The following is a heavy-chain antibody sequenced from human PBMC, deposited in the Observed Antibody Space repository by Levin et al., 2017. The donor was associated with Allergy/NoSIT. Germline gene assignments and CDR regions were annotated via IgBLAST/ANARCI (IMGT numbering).Heavy chain of an antibody. CDR2: IYYSGST. Sequence: SETLSLTCTVSGGSISSNYWSWIRQPPGKGLEWIGYIYYSGSTNYSPSLKSRVTISVDTSKNQFSLRLSSVTAADTAVYYCATFVSVSGYTKIHYWGQGTLVTVSS. D-gene: IGHD5-18*01. V-gene: IGHV4-59*03. CDR1: GGSISSNY. CDR3: ATFVSVSGYTKIHY. J-gene: IGHJ4*02.